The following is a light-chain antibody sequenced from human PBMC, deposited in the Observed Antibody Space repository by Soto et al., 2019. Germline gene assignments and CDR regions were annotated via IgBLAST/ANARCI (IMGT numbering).Light chain of an antibody. CDR1: QSVSSSY. CDR3: QQYGSSPIT. Sequence: VLTQSPGTLSVSPGEKATLSCRASQSVSSSYLAWYQQKPGQAPRLLIYGASSRASGIPDRFRGSKSGTDFTLTIRGLEPEDAALYYCQQYGSSPITFGQGTRLEVK. J-gene: IGKJ5*01. V-gene: IGKV3-20*01. CDR2: GAS.